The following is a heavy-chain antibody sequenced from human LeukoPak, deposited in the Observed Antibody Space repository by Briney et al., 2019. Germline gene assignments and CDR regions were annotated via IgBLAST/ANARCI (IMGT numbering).Heavy chain of an antibody. V-gene: IGHV3-23*01. D-gene: IGHD3-10*01. Sequence: GGSLRLSCAASGFTFSRHAMSWVRQAPGKGLEWVSSLSGSGGGTYYAESVKGRFTISRDNSKNTLYLQMNSLRAEDTAVYYCAKEDDYGSGSYPYYFDYWGEGTLVTVSS. CDR3: AKEDDYGSGSYPYYFDY. CDR2: LSGSGGGT. J-gene: IGHJ4*02. CDR1: GFTFSRHA.